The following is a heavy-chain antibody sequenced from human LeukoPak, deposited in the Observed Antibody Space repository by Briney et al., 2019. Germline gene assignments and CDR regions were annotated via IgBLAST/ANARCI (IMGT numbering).Heavy chain of an antibody. D-gene: IGHD2-2*03. Sequence: GGSLRLSCAASGFTFSSYAMSWVRQAPGKGLEWVSTISDSGSTYYADSVKGRFTISRDNAKNTVYLQMNSLRAEDTAAYFCAKTISGYCSRTSCLNWFDPWGQGTLVTVSS. CDR1: GFTFSSYA. CDR2: ISDSGST. J-gene: IGHJ5*02. V-gene: IGHV3-23*01. CDR3: AKTISGYCSRTSCLNWFDP.